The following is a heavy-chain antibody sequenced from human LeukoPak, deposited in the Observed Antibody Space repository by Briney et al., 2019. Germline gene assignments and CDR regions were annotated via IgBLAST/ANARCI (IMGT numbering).Heavy chain of an antibody. J-gene: IGHJ6*02. CDR1: GYTFTSSD. V-gene: IGHV1-8*01. CDR2: MNANSGNT. CDR3: ARAMPYYYYGMDV. Sequence: GASLKVSCKASGYTFTSSDINWVRQATGQGLEWMGCMNANSGNTGYGQKFQGRVTMTRKTSISTAYMELSSLRSEDSAVYYCARAMPYYYYGMDVWGQGTTVTVSS. D-gene: IGHD2-2*01.